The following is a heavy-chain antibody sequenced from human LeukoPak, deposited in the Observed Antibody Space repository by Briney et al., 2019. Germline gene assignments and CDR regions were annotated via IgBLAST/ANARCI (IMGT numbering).Heavy chain of an antibody. Sequence: SVKVSCKAFGGTFSSYAISWVRQAPGQGLEWMGRIIPIFGTANYAQKFQGRVTITTDESTSTAYMELSSLRSEDTAVYYCAKETQLLFFWFDPWGQGTLVTVSS. CDR2: IIPIFGTA. CDR3: AKETQLLFFWFDP. D-gene: IGHD2-2*01. CDR1: GGTFSSYA. J-gene: IGHJ5*02. V-gene: IGHV1-69*05.